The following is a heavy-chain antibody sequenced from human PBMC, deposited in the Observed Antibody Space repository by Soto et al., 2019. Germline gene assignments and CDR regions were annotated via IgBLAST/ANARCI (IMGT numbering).Heavy chain of an antibody. Sequence: QVQLVESGGGVVQPGRSLRLSCAASGFTFSSYGMHWVRQAPGTGLEWVAVISYDGSNKYYADSVKGRFTISRDNSKNTLYLQMNGLRAEDTAVYYCAKQGARGVTLDYWGQGTLVTVSS. CDR2: ISYDGSNK. CDR3: AKQGARGVTLDY. D-gene: IGHD2-21*02. CDR1: GFTFSSYG. J-gene: IGHJ4*02. V-gene: IGHV3-30*18.